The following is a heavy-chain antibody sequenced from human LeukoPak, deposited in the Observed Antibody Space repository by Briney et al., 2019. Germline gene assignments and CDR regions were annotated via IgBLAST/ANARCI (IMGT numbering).Heavy chain of an antibody. CDR3: AKVFSSGWQPYYFDS. D-gene: IGHD6-25*01. J-gene: IGHJ4*02. V-gene: IGHV1-18*04. CDR2: ISVYNGNT. Sequence: ASVKVSCKTSGYPFASRGISWVRQAPGQVLEWMGWISVYNGNTNYAQKFLGRVTMTADTSTNTAYLDLRSLKSDDTAIYYCAKVFSSGWQPYYFDSWGQGTLVTVSS. CDR1: GYPFASRG.